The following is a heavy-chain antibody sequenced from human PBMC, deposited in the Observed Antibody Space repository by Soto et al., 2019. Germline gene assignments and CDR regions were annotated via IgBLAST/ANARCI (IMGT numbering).Heavy chain of an antibody. CDR2: IYHTGRS. V-gene: IGHV4-59*01. Sequence: SETLSLTCNMSGGSLSGFPWIWIRQPPGKGLEWVGYIYHTGRSNYNPSLKSRLTISLDMSRNQFSLQLTSVTAADTALYYCARVSNEYGGNGAFDYWGLGALVTVSS. D-gene: IGHD4-17*01. CDR1: GGSLSGFP. J-gene: IGHJ4*02. CDR3: ARVSNEYGGNGAFDY.